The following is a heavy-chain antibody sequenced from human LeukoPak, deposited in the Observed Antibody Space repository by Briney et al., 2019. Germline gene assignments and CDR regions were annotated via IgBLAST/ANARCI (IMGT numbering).Heavy chain of an antibody. CDR3: ARVRSGYSHENYFDY. V-gene: IGHV3-48*03. J-gene: IGHJ4*02. CDR1: GFTFSNYE. D-gene: IGHD5-18*01. CDR2: ISGSGSTI. Sequence: GGSLRLSCAASGFTFSNYEMNWVRQAPGKGLGWVSYISGSGSTIYYADSVKGRFTISRDNAKDSLYLQMNSLRAEDTAVYYCARVRSGYSHENYFDYWGQGTLVTVSS.